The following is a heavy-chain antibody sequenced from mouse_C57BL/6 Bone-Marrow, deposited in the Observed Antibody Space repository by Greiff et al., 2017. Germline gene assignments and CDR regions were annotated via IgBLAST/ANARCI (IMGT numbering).Heavy chain of an antibody. CDR3: ARDRYYYGSSLWYFDV. J-gene: IGHJ1*03. D-gene: IGHD1-1*01. V-gene: IGHV1-52*01. CDR1: GYTFTSYW. Sequence: QVQLQQPGAELVRPGSSVKLSCKASGYTFTSYWMHWVKQRPIQGLEWIGNIDPSDSETHYNQKFKDKATLTVDKSSSTAYMQLSSLTSEDSAVSYGARDRYYYGSSLWYFDVWGTGTTVTVSS. CDR2: IDPSDSET.